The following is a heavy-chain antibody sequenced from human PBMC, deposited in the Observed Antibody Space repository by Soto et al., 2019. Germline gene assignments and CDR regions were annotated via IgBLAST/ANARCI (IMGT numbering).Heavy chain of an antibody. CDR1: GGSINNGDYY. J-gene: IGHJ4*02. CDR3: ARHGGSGPTRDYFSY. D-gene: IGHD2-15*01. V-gene: IGHV4-31*03. CDR2: LHDSGST. Sequence: QVQLQESGPGLVKPSQTLSLICTVSGGSINNGDYYWTWIRQHPGKGLEWIGFLHDSGSTYYNSSGKSRATISVDTSKNHFSLQLTSVTAADTAMYYCARHGGSGPTRDYFSYWGQGILVTVSS.